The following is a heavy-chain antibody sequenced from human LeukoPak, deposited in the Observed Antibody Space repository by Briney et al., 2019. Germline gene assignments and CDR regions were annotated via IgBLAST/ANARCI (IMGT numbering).Heavy chain of an antibody. CDR2: IKLGGSTT. D-gene: IGHD1-14*01. V-gene: IGHV1-46*03. Sequence: ASVNVSCKSSGYTFTNYYIHWVRQAPGQGLEWMGIIKLGGSTTTYTQKIQYTQKFQDRVTMIWDTSTSTAYMDLSSLRSEDAAVYYCAREIPESYYFDYWGQGTLVTVSS. CDR3: AREIPESYYFDY. CDR1: GYTFTNYY. J-gene: IGHJ4*02.